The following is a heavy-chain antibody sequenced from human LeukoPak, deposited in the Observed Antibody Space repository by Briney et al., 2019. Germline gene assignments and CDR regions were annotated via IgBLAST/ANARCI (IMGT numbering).Heavy chain of an antibody. J-gene: IGHJ6*02. CDR2: ISAYNGNT. CDR1: GYTFTSYG. Sequence: GASVKVSCKASGYTFTSYGISWMRQAPGQGLEWMGWISAYNGNTNYAQKLQGRVTMTTDTSTSTAYMELRSLRSDDTAVYYCAREVRGSGFLYYYYGMDVWGQGTTVTVSS. CDR3: AREVRGSGFLYYYYGMDV. D-gene: IGHD3-10*01. V-gene: IGHV1-18*01.